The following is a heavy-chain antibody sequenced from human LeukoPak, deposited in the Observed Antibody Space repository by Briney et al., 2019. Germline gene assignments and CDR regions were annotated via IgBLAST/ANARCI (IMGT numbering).Heavy chain of an antibody. J-gene: IGHJ4*02. D-gene: IGHD6-13*01. V-gene: IGHV1-3*01. CDR2: INAGNGNT. CDR1: GYTFTSYA. CDR3: ARVGQQLGNDY. Sequence: GASVKVSCKASGYTFTSYAMHWVRQAPGQRREWMGWINAGNGNTKYSQKFQGRVTITRDTSASTAYMELSSLRSEDTAVYYCARVGQQLGNDYWGQGTLVTVSS.